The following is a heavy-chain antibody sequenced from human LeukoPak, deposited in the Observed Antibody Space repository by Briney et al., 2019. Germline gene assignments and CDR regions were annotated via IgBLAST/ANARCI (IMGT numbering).Heavy chain of an antibody. CDR2: IYHSGST. CDR1: GYSISSGYY. Sequence: SETLSLTCTVSGYSISSGYYWGWIRQPPGKGLEWIGSIYHSGSTYYNPSLKSRVTISVDTSKNQFSLKLSSVTAADTAVYYCARGKFNGAFDIWGQGTMVTVSS. V-gene: IGHV4-38-2*02. CDR3: ARGKFNGAFDI. J-gene: IGHJ3*02.